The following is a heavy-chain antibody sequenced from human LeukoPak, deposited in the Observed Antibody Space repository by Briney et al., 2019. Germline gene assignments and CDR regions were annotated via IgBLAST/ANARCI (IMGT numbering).Heavy chain of an antibody. Sequence: PSETLSLTCTVSGGSISSYYWSWIRQPPGKGLEWIGYIYYSGSTNYNPSLKSRVTISVDTSKNQFSLKLSSVTAADTAVYYCARSPGGSGPNRIDPWGQGTLVTVSS. CDR1: GGSISSYY. J-gene: IGHJ5*02. CDR2: IYYSGST. D-gene: IGHD3-10*01. CDR3: ARSPGGSGPNRIDP. V-gene: IGHV4-59*01.